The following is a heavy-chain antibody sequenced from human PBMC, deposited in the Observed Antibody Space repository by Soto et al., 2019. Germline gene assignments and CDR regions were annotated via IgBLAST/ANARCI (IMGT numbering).Heavy chain of an antibody. CDR3: ARGGYDFWSGYGAHYFDY. Sequence: QVPLQQWGAGLLKPSETLSLTCAVYGGSFSGYYWSWIRQPPGKGLEWIGEINHSGSTNYNPSLKSRVTISVDTSKNQFSLKLSSVTAADTAVYYCARGGYDFWSGYGAHYFDYWGQGTLVTVSS. J-gene: IGHJ4*02. V-gene: IGHV4-34*01. CDR1: GGSFSGYY. CDR2: INHSGST. D-gene: IGHD3-3*01.